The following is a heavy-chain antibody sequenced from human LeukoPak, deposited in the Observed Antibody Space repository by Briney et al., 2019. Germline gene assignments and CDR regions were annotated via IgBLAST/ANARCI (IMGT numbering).Heavy chain of an antibody. CDR3: AKDPYRIALTDDSXGS. CDR1: GFTFSSYA. J-gene: IGHJ4*02. V-gene: IGHV3-23*01. Sequence: PGGSRRLSCAASGFTFSSYAMSWVRQAPGKGLEWVSAISGSGGSTYYADSVKGRFTISRDNSKNTLYLQMNSLRAEDTAVYYCAKDPYRIALTDDSXGSWXXXTLXTVSX. CDR2: ISGSGGST. D-gene: IGHD3-22*01.